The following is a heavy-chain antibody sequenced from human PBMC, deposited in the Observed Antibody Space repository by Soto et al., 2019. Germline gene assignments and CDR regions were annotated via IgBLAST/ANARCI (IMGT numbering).Heavy chain of an antibody. Sequence: GGSLRLSCAASGFTFSNAWMNWVRQAPGKGLEWVGRIKSKTDGGTTDYAAPVKGRFTISRDDSKNTLYLQMNSLKTEDTAVYYCTTDLSIAAADYGMDVWGQGTTVTVSS. J-gene: IGHJ6*02. CDR2: IKSKTDGGTT. CDR1: GFTFSNAW. CDR3: TTDLSIAAADYGMDV. V-gene: IGHV3-15*07. D-gene: IGHD6-13*01.